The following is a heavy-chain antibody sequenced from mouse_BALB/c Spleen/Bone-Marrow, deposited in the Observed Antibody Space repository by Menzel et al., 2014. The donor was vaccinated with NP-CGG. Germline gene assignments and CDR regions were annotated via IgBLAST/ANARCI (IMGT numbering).Heavy chain of an antibody. CDR3: ARHNYDETWFAY. CDR2: ISNGGGST. Sequence: EVKLMESGGGLVQPGGSLKLSCATSGVTFSDYYMYWVRQTPEKRLEWVAYISNGGGSTYYPDTVKGRFTISRDNAKNTLYLQMSRLKSEDTAMYYCARHNYDETWFAYWGQGTLVTVSA. CDR1: GVTFSDYY. D-gene: IGHD2-4*01. J-gene: IGHJ3*01. V-gene: IGHV5-12*02.